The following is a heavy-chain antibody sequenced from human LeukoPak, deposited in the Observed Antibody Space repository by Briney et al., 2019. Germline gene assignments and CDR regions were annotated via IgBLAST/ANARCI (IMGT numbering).Heavy chain of an antibody. V-gene: IGHV1-18*01. D-gene: IGHD3-9*01. CDR2: ISAYNGNT. CDR1: GYTFTSYG. CDR3: ARDSYDFLTGRYSGSGGDY. Sequence: ASVKVSCKASGYTFTSYGISWVRQAPGQGLEWMGWISAYNGNTNYAQKLQGRVTMTTDTSTSTAYMELRSLRSDDTAVYYCARDSYDFLTGRYSGSGGDYWGQGTLVTVSS. J-gene: IGHJ4*02.